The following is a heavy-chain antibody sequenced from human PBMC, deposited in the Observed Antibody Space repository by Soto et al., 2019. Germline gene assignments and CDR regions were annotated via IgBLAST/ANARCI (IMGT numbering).Heavy chain of an antibody. J-gene: IGHJ4*02. D-gene: IGHD6-19*01. CDR2: ISCCGGST. V-gene: IGHV3-23*01. CDR3: AKADGEQWLLPHLDK. CDR1: GFNFKKFA. Sequence: EVQLLESGGGVVQPGGSLRLSCVASGFNFKKFAMNWVRQAPGEGLEWVSGISCCGGSTSYADSVKGRFSIARDDSTNTLSLQLNNLRVEDTAQYYCAKADGEQWLLPHLDKWGQGTLVTVS.